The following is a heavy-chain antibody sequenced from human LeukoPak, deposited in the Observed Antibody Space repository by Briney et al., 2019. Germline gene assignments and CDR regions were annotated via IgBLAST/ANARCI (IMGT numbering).Heavy chain of an antibody. D-gene: IGHD4-17*01. V-gene: IGHV4-59*01. J-gene: IGHJ4*02. Sequence: SETLSLTCTVSGGSISSYYWSWIRQPPGKGLEWIGYIYDSGSTYYNPSLESRVTISIDTSKNQFSLKLTSVTAADTGVYYCARTGSTVTMLYPFDHWGQGTLVTVSS. CDR1: GGSISSYY. CDR2: IYDSGST. CDR3: ARTGSTVTMLYPFDH.